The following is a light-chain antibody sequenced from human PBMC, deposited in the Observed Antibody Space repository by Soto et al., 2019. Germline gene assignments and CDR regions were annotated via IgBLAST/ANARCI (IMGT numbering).Light chain of an antibody. CDR2: GAS. V-gene: IGKV3-20*01. CDR1: QSVSSSY. J-gene: IGKJ1*01. Sequence: EIVLTQSPGTLSLSPGERATLSCRASQSVSSSYLAWYQQKPGQAPRLLIYGASSRATGIPDRFSGSGSGQDFTLTISRLEPEDCAVYYCQQYGSSPWTFGQGTKVEIK. CDR3: QQYGSSPWT.